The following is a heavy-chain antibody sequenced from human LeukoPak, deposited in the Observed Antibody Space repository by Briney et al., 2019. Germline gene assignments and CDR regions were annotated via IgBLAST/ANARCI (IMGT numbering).Heavy chain of an antibody. J-gene: IGHJ5*02. D-gene: IGHD3-3*01. CDR1: GHTFTNYA. Sequence: ASVKVSCKASGHTFTNYALHWVRQAPGQRFEWMGWINAGNGNTKYSQKFQGRVTITRDTSANTAYMQLSSLRSEDTAVYYCARGTYYTFWSGSFDPWGQGTLVTVSS. CDR2: INAGNGNT. V-gene: IGHV1-3*01. CDR3: ARGTYYTFWSGSFDP.